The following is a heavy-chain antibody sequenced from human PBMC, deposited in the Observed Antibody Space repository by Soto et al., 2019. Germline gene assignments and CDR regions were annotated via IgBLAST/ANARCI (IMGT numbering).Heavy chain of an antibody. CDR2: ISSSSSYI. CDR3: ARGIGFSSSGLYFDY. V-gene: IGHV3-21*01. D-gene: IGHD6-6*01. Sequence: GGSLRLSCAASGFTFSSYSMNWVRQAPEKGLEWVSSISSSSSYIYYADSVKGRFTISRDNAKNSLYLQMNSLRAEDTAVYYCARGIGFSSSGLYFDYWGQGTLVTVSS. J-gene: IGHJ4*02. CDR1: GFTFSSYS.